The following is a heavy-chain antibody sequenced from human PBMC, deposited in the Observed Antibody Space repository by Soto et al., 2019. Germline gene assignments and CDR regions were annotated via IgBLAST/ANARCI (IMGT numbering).Heavy chain of an antibody. D-gene: IGHD4-17*01. CDR2: IIGNGDTA. CDR1: GFSFRNYG. Sequence: EVQLLEAGGGLVQPGGSLRLSCAASGFSFRNYGRSWVRQAPGKGLEWLSAIIGNGDTAYYADSVRGRFTISRDNSKNTLYLQFNDLGAEDTAIYYCAKDYDYGDSLPFDYWGQGTLVTVSS. CDR3: AKDYDYGDSLPFDY. V-gene: IGHV3-23*01. J-gene: IGHJ4*02.